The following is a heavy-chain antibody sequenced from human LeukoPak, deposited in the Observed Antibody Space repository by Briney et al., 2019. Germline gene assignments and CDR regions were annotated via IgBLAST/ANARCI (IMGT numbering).Heavy chain of an antibody. Sequence: AASVKVSCKASGGTFSSYAISWARQAPGQGLEWMGGIIPIFGTANYAQKFQGRVTITTDESTSTAYMELSSLRSEDTAVYYCARVNLAKPYYYYMDVWGKGTTVTVSS. CDR3: ARVNLAKPYYYYMDV. D-gene: IGHD3-3*02. J-gene: IGHJ6*03. CDR1: GGTFSSYA. CDR2: IIPIFGTA. V-gene: IGHV1-69*05.